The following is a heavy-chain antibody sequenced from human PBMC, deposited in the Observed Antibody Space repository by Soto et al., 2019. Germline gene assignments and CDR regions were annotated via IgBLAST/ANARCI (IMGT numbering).Heavy chain of an antibody. Sequence: TENLSLTCTVSGGSILSFYWSWIRQPPGKGLEVIAYLDSGGSSVHNPSLKSRLSVSLDTTTNQVSLTLTSVTAADTAVYFCALLRPDTLLMDFHRPNCFDPWGQGTLVTVSS. J-gene: IGHJ5*02. CDR1: GGSILSFY. CDR2: LDSGGSS. V-gene: IGHV4-59*03. D-gene: IGHD2-8*01. CDR3: ALLRPDTLLMDFHRPNCFDP.